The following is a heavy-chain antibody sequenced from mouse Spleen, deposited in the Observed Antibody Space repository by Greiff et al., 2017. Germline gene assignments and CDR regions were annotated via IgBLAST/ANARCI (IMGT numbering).Heavy chain of an antibody. D-gene: IGHD2-1*01. Sequence: EVRLVESGGGLVKRGGSLKLSCAASGFTFSSYAMSWVRQTPEKRLEWVATISSGGGNTYYPDSVKGRFTISRDNAKNTLYLQMSSLKSEDTAMYYCARHGYGNYHYYAMDYWGQGTSVTVSS. CDR3: ARHGYGNYHYYAMDY. J-gene: IGHJ4*01. V-gene: IGHV5-9*04. CDR1: GFTFSSYA. CDR2: ISSGGGNT.